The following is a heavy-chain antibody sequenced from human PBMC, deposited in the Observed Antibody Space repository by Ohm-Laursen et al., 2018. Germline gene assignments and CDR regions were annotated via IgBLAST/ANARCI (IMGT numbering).Heavy chain of an antibody. J-gene: IGHJ6*02. CDR3: TTDGPIRYGSGRGMDV. V-gene: IGHV3-15*01. D-gene: IGHD3-10*01. CDR2: IKSKTDGGTT. CDR1: VFTFSNAW. Sequence: SLRLSCAASVFTFSNAWLSWVRQAPGKGLEWVGRIKSKTDGGTTDYAAPVKGRFTISRDDSKNTLYLQMNSLKTEDTAVYYCTTDGPIRYGSGRGMDVWGQGTTVTVSS.